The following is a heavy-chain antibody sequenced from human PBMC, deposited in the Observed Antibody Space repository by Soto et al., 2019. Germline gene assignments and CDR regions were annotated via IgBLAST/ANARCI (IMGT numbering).Heavy chain of an antibody. CDR3: ARGVSNSGAYYTGPSAYDL. Sequence: QVQLVQSGAVVKKPGSSVEVSCKASGGTFNGYGISWVRQAPGQGLEWMGGTVPVVDTSKYPPRFQGRITITADKSTSTAYMELSSVRSEDTAIYFCARGVSNSGAYYTGPSAYDLWGQGTLVIVSS. V-gene: IGHV1-69*06. CDR1: GGTFNGYG. CDR2: TVPVVDTS. J-gene: IGHJ3*01. D-gene: IGHD3-10*01.